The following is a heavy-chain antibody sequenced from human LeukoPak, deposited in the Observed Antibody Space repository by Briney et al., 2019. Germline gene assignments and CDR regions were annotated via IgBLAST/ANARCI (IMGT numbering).Heavy chain of an antibody. CDR2: FDPEDGET. V-gene: IGHV1-24*01. D-gene: IGHD1-26*01. CDR3: ATGPYIVGARGAFDI. J-gene: IGHJ3*02. CDR1: GYTLTELS. Sequence: ASVKVSCKVSGYTLTELSMHWVRQAPGKGLEWMGGFDPEDGETIYAQKFQGRVTMTEDTSTDTAYMELSSLRSEDTAVYYCATGPYIVGARGAFDIWGQGTMVTVSS.